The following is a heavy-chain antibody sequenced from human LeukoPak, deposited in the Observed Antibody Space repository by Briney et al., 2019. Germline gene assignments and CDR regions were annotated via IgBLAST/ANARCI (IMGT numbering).Heavy chain of an antibody. CDR2: ISYDGSD. J-gene: IGHJ4*02. CDR1: GFTFSDYA. D-gene: IGHD6-19*01. Sequence: GGSLRLSCAASGFTFSDYAMHWVRQAPGKGLKWVAVISYDGSDHYTDSVKGRFTISRDNSRDTLYLEMNSLRTEDRAVYYCARANSSAWHNFDFWGQGTLVTVSS. V-gene: IGHV3-30-3*01. CDR3: ARANSSAWHNFDF.